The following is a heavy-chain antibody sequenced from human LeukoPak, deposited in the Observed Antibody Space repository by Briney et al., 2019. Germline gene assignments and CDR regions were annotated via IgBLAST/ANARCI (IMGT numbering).Heavy chain of an antibody. D-gene: IGHD5-24*01. CDR3: ARDEVDAYNSIGWGWLLNFDY. CDR2: IHIYRGNT. Sequence: AASVKVSCKASGYSSTNYGISWVRQAPGQGLEWMGWIHIYRGNTNYAQKFQGRVTMTRDMTTSTVYMELSSLRSEDTAVYYCARDEVDAYNSIGWGWLLNFDYWGQGTLVTVSS. J-gene: IGHJ4*02. V-gene: IGHV1-18*04. CDR1: GYSSTNYG.